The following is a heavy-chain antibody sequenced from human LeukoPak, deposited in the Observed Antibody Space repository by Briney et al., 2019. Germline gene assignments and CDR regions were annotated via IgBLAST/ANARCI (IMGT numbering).Heavy chain of an antibody. J-gene: IGHJ5*02. V-gene: IGHV1-8*01. Sequence: GASVKVSCKASGYTFTIYDINWVRQAPGQGLEWMGWMNPNSGNTGYAQKFQGRVTLTRDNSISTAYMELSTLTSEDTAVYYCAREDYYGSGSFSNWFDPWGQGTPVTVSS. D-gene: IGHD3-10*01. CDR1: GYTFTIYD. CDR2: MNPNSGNT. CDR3: AREDYYGSGSFSNWFDP.